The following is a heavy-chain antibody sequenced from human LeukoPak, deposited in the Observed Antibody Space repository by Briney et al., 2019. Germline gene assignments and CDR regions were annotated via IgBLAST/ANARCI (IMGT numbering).Heavy chain of an antibody. J-gene: IGHJ4*02. CDR3: AREACGGYCRFDY. CDR1: GDSISNYY. V-gene: IGHV4-59*01. D-gene: IGHD2-21*02. Sequence: SETLSLXCTVSGDSISNYYWSWIRQPPGKGLEGIGYIYYSGSTNYNPSLKSRVAISVDTSKNQFSLKLSSLTAADTAVYYCAREACGGYCRFDYWGQGTLVTVSS. CDR2: IYYSGST.